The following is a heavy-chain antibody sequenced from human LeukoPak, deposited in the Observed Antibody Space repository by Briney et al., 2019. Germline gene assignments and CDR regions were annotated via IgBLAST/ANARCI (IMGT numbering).Heavy chain of an antibody. CDR2: ISAYNGNT. CDR1: GYTFTSYD. V-gene: IGHV1-18*01. CDR3: ARGSGGHFWSGYYTGSPTDY. D-gene: IGHD3-3*02. Sequence: ASVKVSCKASGYTFTSYDINWVRQATGQGLEWMGWISAYNGNTNYAQKLQGRVTMTTDTSTSTAYMELRSLRSDDTAVYYCARGSGGHFWSGYYTGSPTDYWGQGTLVTVSS. J-gene: IGHJ4*02.